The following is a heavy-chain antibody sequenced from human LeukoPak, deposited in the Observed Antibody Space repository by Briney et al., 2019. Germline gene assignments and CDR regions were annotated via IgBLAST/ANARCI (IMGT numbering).Heavy chain of an antibody. CDR2: IKQDGSKK. CDR3: TRVGYIDEGIDY. D-gene: IGHD5-24*01. Sequence: GGSLRLSCAVSGFTLRTYWMTWVRQAPGKGLEWVANIKQDGSKKSYVDSVKGRFTISRDNAKNSLYLQMNSLRAEDTAIYYCTRVGYIDEGIDYWGQGTLVTVSS. CDR1: GFTLRTYW. J-gene: IGHJ4*02. V-gene: IGHV3-7*04.